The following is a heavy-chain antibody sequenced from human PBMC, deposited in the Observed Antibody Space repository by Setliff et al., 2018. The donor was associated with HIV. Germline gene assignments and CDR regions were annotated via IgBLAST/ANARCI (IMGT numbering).Heavy chain of an antibody. D-gene: IGHD3-10*01. V-gene: IGHV4-34*01. J-gene: IGHJ6*02. CDR2: INHSGST. CDR1: GGSFSDYY. Sequence: PSETLSLTCAVYGGSFSDYYWSWIRQPPGKGLEWIGEINHSGSTNYNPSLKSRVTISVDTSKNLFSLKVNSVTAADTAVYYCARHDIPLVRGLVWGQGTTVTVSS. CDR3: ARHDIPLVRGLV.